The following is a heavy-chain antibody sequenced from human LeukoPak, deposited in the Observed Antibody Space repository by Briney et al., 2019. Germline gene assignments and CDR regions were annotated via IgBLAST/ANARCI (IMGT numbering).Heavy chain of an antibody. V-gene: IGHV5-51*01. Sequence: PGESLKISRKGYGYSFTSYWIGWVRQMPGKGLEWMGITYRSDSDTRYSPSFQGQVTISADKSISTAYLQWSSLKASDTAMYYCARQREGDDYGDYGPSRASGSRPWNAFDIWGQGTMVTVSS. CDR1: GYSFTSYW. J-gene: IGHJ3*02. CDR2: TYRSDSDT. D-gene: IGHD4-17*01. CDR3: ARQREGDDYGDYGPSRASGSRPWNAFDI.